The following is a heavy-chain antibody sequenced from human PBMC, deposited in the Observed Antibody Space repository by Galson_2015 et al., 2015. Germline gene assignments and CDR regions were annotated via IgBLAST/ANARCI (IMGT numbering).Heavy chain of an antibody. CDR2: ISGSDGST. Sequence: LRLSCAASGFTFSNYAMSWVRQAPGRGLEWVSSISGSDGSTYYADSVKGRFTISKDNSKNTLYLQLNSLRAEDTALYYCAKSLGTSWYSWGQGTLVTVSS. J-gene: IGHJ4*02. CDR1: GFTFSNYA. D-gene: IGHD6-13*01. V-gene: IGHV3-23*01. CDR3: AKSLGTSWYS.